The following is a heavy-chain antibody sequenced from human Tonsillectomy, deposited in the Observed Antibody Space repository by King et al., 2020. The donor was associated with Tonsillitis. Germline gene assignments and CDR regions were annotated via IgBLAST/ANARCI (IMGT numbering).Heavy chain of an antibody. D-gene: IGHD3-3*01. V-gene: IGHV4-34*01. J-gene: IGHJ6*03. CDR2: INHSGST. CDR1: GGSFSGYY. CDR3: ARGHHWSGYSQHYYYHMDV. Sequence: VQLQQWGAELLKPSETLSLTCAVYGGSFSGYYWTWIRQPPGKGLEWIGEINHSGSTNYNPSLKSRVTILLDTSKNQFSLKLRSVTAADTAVYYCARGHHWSGYSQHYYYHMDVWGKGTTVTVSS.